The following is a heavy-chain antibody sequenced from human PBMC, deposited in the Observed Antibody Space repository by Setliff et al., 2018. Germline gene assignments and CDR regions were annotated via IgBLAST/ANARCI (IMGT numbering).Heavy chain of an antibody. J-gene: IGHJ5*02. CDR1: GDSISSGNW. CDR2: INHSGTT. CDR3: ARGRHIVVVTAISWFDP. V-gene: IGHV4-4*02. Sequence: SETLSLTCAVSGDSISSGNWWSWVRQPPEKGLEWIGEINHSGTTKSNPSLKSRVTISVDTSKNQLSLKLSSVTAADTAVYYCARGRHIVVVTAISWFDPWGQGTLVTVSS. D-gene: IGHD2-21*02.